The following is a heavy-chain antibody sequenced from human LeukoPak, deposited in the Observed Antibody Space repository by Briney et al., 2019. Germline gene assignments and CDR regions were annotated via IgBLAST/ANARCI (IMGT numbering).Heavy chain of an antibody. V-gene: IGHV4-31*03. CDR3: ARDHFSHTPAYYYGMDV. D-gene: IGHD2-2*02. CDR1: GGSISSGSYY. CDR2: IYYSGST. J-gene: IGHJ6*02. Sequence: SETLSLTCTVSGGSISSGSYYWSWIRQHPGKGLEWIGYIYYSGSTYYNPSLKSRVTISVDTSKNQFSLKLSSVTAADTAVYYCARDHFSHTPAYYYGMDVWGQGTTVTVSS.